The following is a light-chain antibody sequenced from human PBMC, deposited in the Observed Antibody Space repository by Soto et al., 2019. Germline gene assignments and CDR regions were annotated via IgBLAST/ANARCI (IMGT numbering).Light chain of an antibody. Sequence: EIVMTQSPATLSLSPGGRATLSCRASQSISDTLAWYQQKPGQAPRLLIYGASTRATGFPARFSGSGSGTDFTLTIRSLQSEDLAVYYCQQYDNWPWTFGEGTKVDIK. CDR3: QQYDNWPWT. CDR1: QSISDT. J-gene: IGKJ1*01. CDR2: GAS. V-gene: IGKV3D-15*01.